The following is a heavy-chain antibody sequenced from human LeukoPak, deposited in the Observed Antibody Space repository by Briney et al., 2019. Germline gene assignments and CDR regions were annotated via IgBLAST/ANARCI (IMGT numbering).Heavy chain of an antibody. CDR3: ARSSTVTPPYYAFDI. V-gene: IGHV4-39*01. CDR1: GGSISTSYY. CDR2: IYYSGST. Sequence: PSETLSLTCTVSGGSISTSYYWGWIRQPPGKGLEWIGSIYYSGSTYYNPSLKSRVTISVDTSNNQFSLKLSSVTAADTAVYYCARSSTVTPPYYAFDIWGQGTMVHGSS. J-gene: IGHJ3*02. D-gene: IGHD4-17*01.